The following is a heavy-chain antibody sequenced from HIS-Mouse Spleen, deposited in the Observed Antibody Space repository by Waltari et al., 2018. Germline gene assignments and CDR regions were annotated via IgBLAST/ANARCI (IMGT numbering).Heavy chain of an antibody. D-gene: IGHD3-10*01. CDR2: ISSSSSYI. CDR1: GFTFSSYS. CDR3: ARDPTPQSVTMVRGVQRAFDI. J-gene: IGHJ3*02. Sequence: EVQLVESGGGLVKPGGSLRLSCAASGFTFSSYSMNWVRQAPGKGLEWVSSISSSSSYIYYADSVKGRFTISRDNAKNSLYLQMNSLRAEDTAVYYCARDPTPQSVTMVRGVQRAFDIWGQGTMVTVSS. V-gene: IGHV3-21*01.